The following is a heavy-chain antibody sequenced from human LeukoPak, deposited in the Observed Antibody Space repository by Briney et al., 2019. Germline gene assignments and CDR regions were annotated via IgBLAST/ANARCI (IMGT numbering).Heavy chain of an antibody. J-gene: IGHJ4*02. Sequence: PGGSLRLSCAASGFTFRSYEMNWVRQAPGKGLEWVSYIGSSGSIYYADSVKGRFTISRDNAKNSLYLQMNSLRAEDTAVYYCARSWVAACEFDYWGQGTLVTVSS. V-gene: IGHV3-48*03. CDR2: IGSSGSI. CDR3: ARSWVAACEFDY. D-gene: IGHD6-6*01. CDR1: GFTFRSYE.